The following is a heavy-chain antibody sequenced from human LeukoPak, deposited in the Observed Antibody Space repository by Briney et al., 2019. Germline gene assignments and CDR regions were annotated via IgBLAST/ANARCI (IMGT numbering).Heavy chain of an antibody. CDR1: GFTFSNAW. CDR3: TTGYYGSGNNDY. Sequence: GGSLRLSCAASGFTFSNAWMSWVRQAPGKGLELVGRIKSKTDGGTTDYAAPVKGRFTISRDDSKNTLYLQMNSLKTEDTAVYYCTTGYYGSGNNDYWGQGTLVTVSS. CDR2: IKSKTDGGTT. V-gene: IGHV3-15*01. D-gene: IGHD3-10*01. J-gene: IGHJ4*02.